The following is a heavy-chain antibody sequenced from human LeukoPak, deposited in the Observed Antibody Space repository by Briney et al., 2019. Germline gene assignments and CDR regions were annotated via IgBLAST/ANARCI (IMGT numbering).Heavy chain of an antibody. Sequence: SETLSLTCTVSGGSISSCYWSWIRQPPGKGLEWIGYIYYSGSTNYNPSLKSRVTISVDTSKNQFSLKLSSVTAADTAVYYCARAYSSSVGFYYYYYMDVWGKGTTVTVSS. CDR1: GGSISSCY. CDR3: ARAYSSSVGFYYYYYMDV. V-gene: IGHV4-59*01. D-gene: IGHD6-13*01. CDR2: IYYSGST. J-gene: IGHJ6*03.